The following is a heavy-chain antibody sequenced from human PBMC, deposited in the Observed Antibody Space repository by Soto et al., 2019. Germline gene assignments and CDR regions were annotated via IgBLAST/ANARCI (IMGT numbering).Heavy chain of an antibody. Sequence: QVQLVQSGAEVRKPGSSVKVSCKASGGTFDTYAVSWVRQAPGQGLEWMGGIIPMFGTPYYGQRLQGRVTISVDESTGTAYMELSSLRSEDTAVYYCARDRDFGNYFDSAYWGQGTLVTVSS. J-gene: IGHJ4*02. CDR3: ARDRDFGNYFDSAY. V-gene: IGHV1-69*01. CDR1: GGTFDTYA. CDR2: IIPMFGTP. D-gene: IGHD1-26*01.